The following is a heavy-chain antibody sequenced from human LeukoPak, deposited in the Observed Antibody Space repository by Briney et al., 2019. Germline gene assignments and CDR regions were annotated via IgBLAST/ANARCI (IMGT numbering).Heavy chain of an antibody. V-gene: IGHV3-30-3*01. CDR2: ISYDGSNK. J-gene: IGHJ4*02. CDR1: GFTFSSYA. CDR3: ARADTTVVTYFDY. D-gene: IGHD4-23*01. Sequence: GGSLRLSCAASGFTFSSYAMHWVRQAPGKGLEWVAVISYDGSNKYYADSVKGRFTISRDNSKNTLYLQMNSLRAEDTAVYYCARADTTVVTYFDYWGRGTLVTVSS.